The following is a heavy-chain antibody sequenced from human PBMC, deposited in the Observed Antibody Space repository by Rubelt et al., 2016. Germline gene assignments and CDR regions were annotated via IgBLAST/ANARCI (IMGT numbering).Heavy chain of an antibody. D-gene: IGHD3-10*01. Sequence: QITLKESGPTLVTPTQTLTLTCTFSGFSLTTSGVGVGWIRQPPGKALECLALIYWDEDRRYNPSLKTRLTITKDTSKNQVVLTMTNMDPVDTATYYCALIYYYGSRRHSFDPWGPGTLVTVSS. CDR1: GFSLTTSGVG. J-gene: IGHJ5*02. CDR2: IYWDEDR. CDR3: ALIYYYGSRRHSFDP. V-gene: IGHV2-5*02.